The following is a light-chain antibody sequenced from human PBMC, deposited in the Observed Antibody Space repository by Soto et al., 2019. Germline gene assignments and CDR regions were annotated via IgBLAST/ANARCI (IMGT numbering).Light chain of an antibody. CDR1: SSDVGGYNY. Sequence: QSALTQPASVSGSPGQSITISCTGTSSDVGGYNYVSWYQQHPGKAPKLMIYEVSNRPSGVSNRFSGSKSDNTASLIIFGLQAEDEADYYCSSYTSSSTVVFGGGTKVTV. V-gene: IGLV2-14*01. CDR3: SSYTSSSTVV. CDR2: EVS. J-gene: IGLJ2*01.